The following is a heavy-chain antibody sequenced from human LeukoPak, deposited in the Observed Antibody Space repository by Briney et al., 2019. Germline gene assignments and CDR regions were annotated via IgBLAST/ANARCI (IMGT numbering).Heavy chain of an antibody. Sequence: SETLFLTCTASVGAISSYYWSCLRQPPGKGLEWFGYIYCSGSTNYNPSLKSRLTISVDTYKHQFSLKLSSVTAADTGVYYCARGLGRLQPFDYWGQGTLVTLSS. CDR1: VGAISSYY. J-gene: IGHJ4*02. CDR2: IYCSGST. V-gene: IGHV4-59*01. CDR3: ARGLGRLQPFDY. D-gene: IGHD5-24*01.